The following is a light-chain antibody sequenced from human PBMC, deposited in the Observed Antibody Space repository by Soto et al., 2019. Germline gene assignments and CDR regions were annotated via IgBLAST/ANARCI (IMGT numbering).Light chain of an antibody. CDR2: GAS. V-gene: IGKV3-20*01. CDR3: QQYGSSPPT. Sequence: EIVLTQSPGTLSLSPGERATLSCRASQSVSSSYLAWYQQKPGQAPRLLIYGASSRATGIPDRFSGSGSGTHFTVTISRLEPEDFAVYYCQQYGSSPPTFGQGTKVEIK. J-gene: IGKJ1*01. CDR1: QSVSSSY.